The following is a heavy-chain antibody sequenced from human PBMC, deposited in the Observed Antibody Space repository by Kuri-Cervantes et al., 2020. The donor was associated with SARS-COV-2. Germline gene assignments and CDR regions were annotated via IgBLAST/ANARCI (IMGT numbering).Heavy chain of an antibody. CDR1: GFTFSSYG. Sequence: SCAASGFTFSSYGMHWVRQAPGKGLEWVAFIRYDGSNKYYADSVKGRFTISRDNSKNTLYLQMNSLRAEDTAVYYCARTVAPYYGMDVWGQGTTVTVSS. V-gene: IGHV3-30*02. CDR2: IRYDGSNK. D-gene: IGHD4-23*01. J-gene: IGHJ6*02. CDR3: ARTVAPYYGMDV.